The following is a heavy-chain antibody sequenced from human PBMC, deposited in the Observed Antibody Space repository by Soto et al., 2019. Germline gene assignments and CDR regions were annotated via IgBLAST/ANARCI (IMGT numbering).Heavy chain of an antibody. V-gene: IGHV3-74*01. CDR3: ALFSVVPHAPNDY. Sequence: GGSLRLSCAASGFSVSSNWMHWVRQAPGKGLVWVSRISPDGSTTDYADSVKGRFTFSRDNAKNTLYLQMNTLRAEDTAVYYCALFSVVPHAPNDYWGQGTLVTVSS. D-gene: IGHD2-21*01. CDR1: GFSVSSNW. CDR2: ISPDGSTT. J-gene: IGHJ4*02.